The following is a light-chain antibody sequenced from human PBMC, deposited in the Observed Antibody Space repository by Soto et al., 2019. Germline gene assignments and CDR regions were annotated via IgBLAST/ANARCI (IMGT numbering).Light chain of an antibody. V-gene: IGLV2-11*01. Sequence: QSVLTQPRSVSGSPGQSVTISCTGTSSDVGGYNYVSWYQQHPGKAPKLMIYDVSKRPSGVPDRFSGSKSGNTASLTISGLQADDEADYYCCSYAGSYTFAFGTGTKV. CDR3: CSYAGSYTFA. CDR2: DVS. J-gene: IGLJ1*01. CDR1: SSDVGGYNY.